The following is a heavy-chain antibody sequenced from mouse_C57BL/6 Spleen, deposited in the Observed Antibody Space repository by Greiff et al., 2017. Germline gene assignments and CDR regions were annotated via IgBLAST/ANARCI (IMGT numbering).Heavy chain of an antibody. CDR1: GYTFTSYW. Sequence: QVQLKESGAELVKPGASVKMSCKASGYTFTSYWITWVKQRPGQGLEWIGDIYPGSGSTNYNEKFKSKDTLTVDTSSSTAYMQLSSLTSEDSAVYYWARPSYYGSSPAWFAYWGQGTLVTVSA. J-gene: IGHJ3*01. V-gene: IGHV1-55*01. D-gene: IGHD1-1*01. CDR3: ARPSYYGSSPAWFAY. CDR2: IYPGSGST.